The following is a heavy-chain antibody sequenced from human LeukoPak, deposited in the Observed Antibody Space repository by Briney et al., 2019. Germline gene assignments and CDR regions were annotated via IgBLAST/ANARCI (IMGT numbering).Heavy chain of an antibody. J-gene: IGHJ5*02. CDR2: INPNSGGT. V-gene: IGHV1-2*02. D-gene: IGHD2/OR15-2a*01. CDR1: GYTFTVYY. Sequence: GASVTVSCKSSGYTFTVYYMHWVRRAPGQGLEGMGWINPNSGGTNYAQKFQGRVTMTRATSISTAYMELSRLRSDDTAVYYCARLLKYLAGPDWFDHWGQGTLVTVSS. CDR3: ARLLKYLAGPDWFDH.